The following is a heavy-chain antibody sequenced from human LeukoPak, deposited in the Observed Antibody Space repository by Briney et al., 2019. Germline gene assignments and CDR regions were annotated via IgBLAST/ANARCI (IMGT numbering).Heavy chain of an antibody. CDR3: AKEATASYRISAFDV. D-gene: IGHD1-14*01. CDR1: GLTFGNYA. V-gene: IGHV3-23*01. Sequence: GGSLRLSCEGSGLTFGNYAMSWVRQGPGKGLEWVSSLSGSGTIMNYAASVKGRFTISRDNSKSTLYLQLNNLGAEDTALYYCAKEATASYRISAFDVWGHGTMVIVSS. CDR2: LSGSGTIM. J-gene: IGHJ3*01.